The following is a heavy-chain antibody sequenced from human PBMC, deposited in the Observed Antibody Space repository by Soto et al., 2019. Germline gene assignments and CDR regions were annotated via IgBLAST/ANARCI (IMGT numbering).Heavy chain of an antibody. CDR3: AREEQCRVSRY. V-gene: IGHV3-30-3*01. D-gene: IGHD6-19*01. CDR1: GFTFSSYA. Sequence: QVQLVESGGGVVQPGRSLRLSCAASGFTFSSYAMHWVRQAPGKGLEWVAVISYDGSNKYSADYVKGRFTISRDNSKNTLYLQMNSLRAEDTAVYYCAREEQCRVSRYWGQGTLVTVSS. CDR2: ISYDGSNK. J-gene: IGHJ4*02.